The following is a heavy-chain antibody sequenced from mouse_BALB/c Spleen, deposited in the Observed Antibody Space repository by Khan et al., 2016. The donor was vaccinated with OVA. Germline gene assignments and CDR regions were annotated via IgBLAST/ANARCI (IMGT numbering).Heavy chain of an antibody. CDR3: GRRGLYGIFVY. V-gene: IGHV1-7*01. CDR2: INTSTDYT. D-gene: IGHD2-1*01. J-gene: IGHJ3*01. Sequence: VELVESGTELAKPGASVKMSCKASGYTFISYWMHWVKQRPGQGLEWIGYINTSTDYTEYTEKFKDRVTFTTDKSSNTAYMQLSSLTSEDAAVYYCGRRGLYGIFVYWGQGTRVTVSA. CDR1: GYTFISYW.